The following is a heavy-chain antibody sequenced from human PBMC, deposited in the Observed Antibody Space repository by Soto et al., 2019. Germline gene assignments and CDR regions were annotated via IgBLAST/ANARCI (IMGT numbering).Heavy chain of an antibody. Sequence: EVQLVESGGGLVKPGGSLRLSCAASGFTFSNAWMNWVLQAPGKGLEWVGRIKSKTDGGTTDYAAPVKGRFTISRDDSKNTLYLQMNSLKAEDTAVYYCTTNHDYRIYYYYYGMDVWGQGTTVTVSS. J-gene: IGHJ6*02. V-gene: IGHV3-15*07. CDR2: IKSKTDGGTT. D-gene: IGHD4-4*01. CDR3: TTNHDYRIYYYYYGMDV. CDR1: GFTFSNAW.